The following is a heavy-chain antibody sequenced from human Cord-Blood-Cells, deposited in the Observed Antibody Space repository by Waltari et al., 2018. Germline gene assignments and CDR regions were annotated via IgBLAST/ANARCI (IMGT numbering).Heavy chain of an antibody. CDR1: GYPFTGYY. D-gene: IGHD2-2*01. CDR2: INPNSGCT. V-gene: IGHV1-2*06. J-gene: IGHJ4*02. CDR3: ARDGWEYQLLPLGY. Sequence: QVQLVRSVAAVNKPGATVTVPRTASGYPFTGYYMPWVPQAPGQGLEWMGRINPNSGCTNYAQKFQGRVTMTRDTSISTAYMELSRLRSDDTAVYYCARDGWEYQLLPLGYWGQGTLVTVSS.